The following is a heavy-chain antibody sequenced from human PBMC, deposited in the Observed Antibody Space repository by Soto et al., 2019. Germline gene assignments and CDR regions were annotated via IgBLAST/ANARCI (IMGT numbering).Heavy chain of an antibody. Sequence: QVQLVESGGGVVRPGTSLRLSCAATGFSFSAHGMHWVRQAPGKGLEWLAVINDGSEEGYADSVRGRFTISRDNARNILYLQMDHLRGEGSALYYCARDDLFVDNGLDHWGQGTLVTVSS. CDR3: ARDDLFVDNGLDH. CDR1: GFSFSAHG. V-gene: IGHV3-33*01. J-gene: IGHJ5*02. CDR2: INDGSEE.